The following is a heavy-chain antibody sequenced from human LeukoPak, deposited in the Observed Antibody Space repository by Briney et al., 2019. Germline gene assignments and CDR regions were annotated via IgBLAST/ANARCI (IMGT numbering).Heavy chain of an antibody. J-gene: IGHJ4*02. CDR1: GDSVSSNSAA. CDR3: ARGEAFFDY. Sequence: SQTLSLTCAISGDSVSSNSAAWNWTRQSPSRGLEWLGRTYYRFKWYKDYAESVKSRMTISPDTSTNEVSLQLNSVTYEDTAVYYCARGEAFFDYWGQGALVTVSS. V-gene: IGHV6-1*01. CDR2: TYYRFKWYK.